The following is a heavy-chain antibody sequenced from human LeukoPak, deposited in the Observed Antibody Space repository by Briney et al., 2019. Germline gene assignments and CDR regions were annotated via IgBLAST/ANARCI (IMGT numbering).Heavy chain of an antibody. CDR1: GGTFGSFA. J-gene: IGHJ4*02. V-gene: IGHV1-69*04. CDR3: ARGPYSGTYYFDD. Sequence: ASVKVSCKASGGTFGSFAISWVRQAPGQGLEWMGRIVPVLGITYYAQNVQGRVAISADKSTTTAYMGLSSLRSEDTAIYYCARGPYSGTYYFDDWGQGTLVTVSS. D-gene: IGHD1-26*01. CDR2: IVPVLGIT.